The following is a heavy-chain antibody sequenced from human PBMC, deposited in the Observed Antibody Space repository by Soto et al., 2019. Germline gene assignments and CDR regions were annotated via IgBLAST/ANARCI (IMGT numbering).Heavy chain of an antibody. CDR3: AREAFDVWSGYYPLFDY. J-gene: IGHJ4*02. V-gene: IGHV1-18*01. D-gene: IGHD3-3*01. CDR2: ISAYNGNT. Sequence: ASVKVSCKASGYTFTSYGISWVRQAPGQGLEWMGWISAYNGNTNYAQKLQGRVTMTTDTSTSTAYMELRSLRSDDTAVYYCAREAFDVWSGYYPLFDYWGQGTLVPVSS. CDR1: GYTFTSYG.